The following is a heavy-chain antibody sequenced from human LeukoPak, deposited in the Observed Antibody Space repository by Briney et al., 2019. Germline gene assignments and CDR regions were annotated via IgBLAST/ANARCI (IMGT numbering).Heavy chain of an antibody. CDR1: GGSISSYY. CDR2: IYYSGST. J-gene: IGHJ4*02. V-gene: IGHV4-59*12. D-gene: IGHD5-24*01. Sequence: SETLSLTCTVSGGSISSYYWSWIRQPPGKGLEWIGYIYYSGSTNYNPSLKSRVTISVDTSKNQFSLKLSSVTAADTAVYYCARVIRDGYTDKPSSFDYWGQGTLVTVSS. CDR3: ARVIRDGYTDKPSSFDY.